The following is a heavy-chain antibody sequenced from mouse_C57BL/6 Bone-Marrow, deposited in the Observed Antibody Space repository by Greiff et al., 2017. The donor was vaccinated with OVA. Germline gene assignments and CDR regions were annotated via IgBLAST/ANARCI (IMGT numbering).Heavy chain of an antibody. CDR1: GFTFSSYG. CDR2: ISSGGSYT. CDR3: ARHGILYPYFDY. J-gene: IGHJ2*01. Sequence: EVHLVESGGDLVKPGGSLKLSCAASGFTFSSYGMSWVRQTPDKRLEWVATISSGGSYTYYPDSVKGRFTISRDNAKNTLYLQMSSLKSEDTAMYYCARHGILYPYFDYWGQGTTLTVSS. V-gene: IGHV5-6*01.